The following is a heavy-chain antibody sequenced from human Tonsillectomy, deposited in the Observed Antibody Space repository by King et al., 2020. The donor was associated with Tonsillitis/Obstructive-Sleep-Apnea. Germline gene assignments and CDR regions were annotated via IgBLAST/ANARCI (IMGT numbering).Heavy chain of an antibody. D-gene: IGHD3-3*01. CDR3: ARVGTIFRVGWFDP. CDR1: GFTFTDYY. Sequence: VQLVESGGGLVKPGGSLRLSCAASGFTFTDYYMIWIRQAPGKGLEWVSYISSSGSYTNYADSVKGRFTISRDNAKKSLYLQMNSLRAEDTAVYYCARVGTIFRVGWFDPRGQGTLVTVSS. CDR2: ISSSGSYT. J-gene: IGHJ5*02. V-gene: IGHV3-11*05.